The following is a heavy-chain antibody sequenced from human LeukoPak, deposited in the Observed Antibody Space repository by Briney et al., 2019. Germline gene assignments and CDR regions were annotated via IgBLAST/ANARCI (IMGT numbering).Heavy chain of an antibody. CDR2: IIPIFGTA. J-gene: IGHJ5*01. Sequence: GASVKVSCKASGGTFSSYAISWVRQAPGQGLEWMGGIIPIFGTANYAQKFQGRVTLTTDTSTSTAYMELRSLITDDTALYYCARGRRIYYSATSCSSNWFDSWGQGTLVTVSS. D-gene: IGHD2-2*01. CDR1: GGTFSSYA. CDR3: ARGRRIYYSATSCSSNWFDS. V-gene: IGHV1-69*05.